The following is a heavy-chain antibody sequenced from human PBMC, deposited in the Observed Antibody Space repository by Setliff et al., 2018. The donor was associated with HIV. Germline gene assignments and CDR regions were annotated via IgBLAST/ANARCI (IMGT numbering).Heavy chain of an antibody. V-gene: IGHV4-34*01. CDR2: INHSGST. CDR1: GGSFSGYY. D-gene: IGHD3-3*01. Sequence: SETLSLTCAVYGGSFSGYYWSWIRQPPGKGLEWIGEINHSGSTNYNPSLKSRVTISVDTSKNQFSLKLSSVTAADTAVYYCARGRTYYDFWSGQDYYYYMDVWGKGTTVT. CDR3: ARGRTYYDFWSGQDYYYYMDV. J-gene: IGHJ6*03.